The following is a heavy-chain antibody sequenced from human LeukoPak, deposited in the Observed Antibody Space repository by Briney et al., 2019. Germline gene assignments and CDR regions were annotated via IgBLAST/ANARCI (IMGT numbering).Heavy chain of an antibody. Sequence: GGSLRLSCAASGFTFSSYSMNWVRQAPGKGLEWVSYISSSSSTIYYADSVKGRFTISRDNAKNSLYLQMNSLRAEDTAVYYCARVSLGNNWNDLRWFDPWGQGTLVTVSS. D-gene: IGHD1-20*01. CDR3: ARVSLGNNWNDLRWFDP. V-gene: IGHV3-48*04. CDR1: GFTFSSYS. J-gene: IGHJ5*02. CDR2: ISSSSSTI.